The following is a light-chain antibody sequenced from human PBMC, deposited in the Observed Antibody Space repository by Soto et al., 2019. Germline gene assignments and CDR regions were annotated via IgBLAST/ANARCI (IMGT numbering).Light chain of an antibody. V-gene: IGLV2-23*03. CDR1: SSDVGGYNF. CDR3: CSYAGSNTFVV. CDR2: EGS. J-gene: IGLJ2*01. Sequence: QSALTQPASVSGSPGQSITISCTGTSSDVGGYNFVSWYQQHPGKAPKVMIYEGSKRPSGISDRFSGSKSGNTASLTISGLQAEDDADYYCCSYAGSNTFVVFGGGTKLTVL.